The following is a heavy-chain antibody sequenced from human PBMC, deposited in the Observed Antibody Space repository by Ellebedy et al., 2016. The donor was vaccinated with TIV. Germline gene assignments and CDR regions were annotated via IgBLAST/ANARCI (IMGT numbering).Heavy chain of an antibody. J-gene: IGHJ6*03. CDR1: GGSISSSY. CDR3: ARRAYCGGDCNPPNYYYTDV. D-gene: IGHD2-21*02. CDR2: VYYSGST. V-gene: IGHV4-59*01. Sequence: SETLSLTCTVSGGSISSSYWTWIRQPPGKGLEWIGNVYYSGSTDYNPSLKSRVTISVDTSKNQLSLKLPSVTAADTAVYYCARRAYCGGDCNPPNYYYTDVWGKGTTVTVSS.